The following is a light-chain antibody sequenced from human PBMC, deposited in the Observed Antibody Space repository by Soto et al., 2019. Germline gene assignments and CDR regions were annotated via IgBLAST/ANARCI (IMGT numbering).Light chain of an antibody. CDR1: SSNIGAEYD. V-gene: IGLV1-40*01. Sequence: QSVLTQPPSVSGAPGQRVAISCTGSSSNIGAEYDVHWYQQLPGTAPKRRIYGDNNRPSGVPDRFSGSKSGTSASLAITGLQPEDEADYYCQSYDSSLTTFVFGTGTKLTVL. CDR2: GDN. J-gene: IGLJ1*01. CDR3: QSYDSSLTTFV.